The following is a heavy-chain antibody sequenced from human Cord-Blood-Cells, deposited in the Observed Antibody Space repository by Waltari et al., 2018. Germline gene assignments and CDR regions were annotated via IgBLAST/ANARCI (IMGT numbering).Heavy chain of an antibody. CDR1: GGSISSSSYY. J-gene: IGHJ4*02. Sequence: QLQLQESGPGLVKPSETLSLTCTVSGGSISSSSYYWGWIRQPPGKGQEWIGSIYYSGSTDYTPSLKSRFTISVDTSKNQFSLKLSSVTAADTAVYYCASPGADYYDSSGYLYYFDYWGQGTLVTVSS. CDR3: ASPGADYYDSSGYLYYFDY. V-gene: IGHV4-39*01. CDR2: IYYSGST. D-gene: IGHD3-22*01.